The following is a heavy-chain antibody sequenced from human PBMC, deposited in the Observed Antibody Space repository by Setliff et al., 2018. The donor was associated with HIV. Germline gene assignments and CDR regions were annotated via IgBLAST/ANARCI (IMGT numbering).Heavy chain of an antibody. V-gene: IGHV4-39*07. J-gene: IGHJ4*02. CDR3: ARAPFVGGAYYYWGSYYFDY. Sequence: SETLSLTCTVSGASSIYFWGWIRQPPGKGLEWIGSVYYSGSTHYNPSLKSRVTISLDTSKNQFSLRLTSVTAADTAVFYCARAPFVGGAYYYWGSYYFDYWGPGTLVTVSS. D-gene: IGHD3-22*01. CDR1: GASSIYF. CDR2: VYYSGST.